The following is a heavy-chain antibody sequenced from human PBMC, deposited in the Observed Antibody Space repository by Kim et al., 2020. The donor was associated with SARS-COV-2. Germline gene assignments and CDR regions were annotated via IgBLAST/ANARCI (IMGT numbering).Heavy chain of an antibody. D-gene: IGHD6-19*01. CDR1: GFTFSNYE. CDR3: AREGDSSGWFDY. Sequence: GGSLRLSCAASGFTFSNYEMNWVRQAPGKGLEWVSYISTSGTTTYSTVSVKGRFTISRDNAKNSLYLQMNSLRAEDTAVYYCAREGDSSGWFDYWGQGTLVTVSS. V-gene: IGHV3-48*03. J-gene: IGHJ5*01. CDR2: ISTSGTTT.